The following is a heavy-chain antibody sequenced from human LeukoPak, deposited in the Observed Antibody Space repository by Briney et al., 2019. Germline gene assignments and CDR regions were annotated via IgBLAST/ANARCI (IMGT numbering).Heavy chain of an antibody. V-gene: IGHV3-33*01. D-gene: IGHD3-22*01. CDR2: IWYDGSNN. CDR1: GFTFSSYG. J-gene: IGHJ4*02. Sequence: PGGSLGLSCAASGFTFSSYGMHWVRQAPGKGLEWVAAIWYDGSNNYYADSVKGGFTISRDNSKNTLYLQMNSLRAEDTAVYYCARAQYYYDSSGYYPPTTFFDYWGQGTLVTVSS. CDR3: ARAQYYYDSSGYYPPTTFFDY.